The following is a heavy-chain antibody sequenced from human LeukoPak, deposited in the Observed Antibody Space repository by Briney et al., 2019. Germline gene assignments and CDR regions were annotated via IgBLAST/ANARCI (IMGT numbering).Heavy chain of an antibody. V-gene: IGHV3-21*01. CDR2: ISSSSSYI. CDR1: AFTFSSYS. Sequence: PGRSLRPSCAASAFTFSSYSMNWVRQAPGKGLEWVSSISSSSSYIYYADSVKGRFTISRDNAKNSLYLQMNSLRAEDTAVYYCARDRLTLFDSSGYFDYWGQGTLVTVSS. J-gene: IGHJ4*02. D-gene: IGHD3-22*01. CDR3: ARDRLTLFDSSGYFDY.